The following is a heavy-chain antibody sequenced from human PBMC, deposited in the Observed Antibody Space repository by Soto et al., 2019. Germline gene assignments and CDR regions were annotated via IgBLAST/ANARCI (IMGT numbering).Heavy chain of an antibody. V-gene: IGHV4-59*01. CDR2: IYDTGTT. J-gene: IGHJ4*02. D-gene: IGHD6-19*01. CDR3: ARYRRGTGWYYLDY. CDR1: GGSISSYY. Sequence: SGTLSLTCTVSGGSISSYYWSWIRQIPGKGLEWIGYIYDTGTTNYSPSLRSRVTMSVDRSKNQFSLALTSVTAADTAVYYCARYRRGTGWYYLDYWGQGTLVTVSS.